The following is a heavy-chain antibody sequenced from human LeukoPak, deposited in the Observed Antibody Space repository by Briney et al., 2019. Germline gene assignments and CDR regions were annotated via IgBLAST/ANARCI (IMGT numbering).Heavy chain of an antibody. CDR3: ARATTVTTILLDP. CDR2: INHSGTP. CDR1: GGSFSGYY. J-gene: IGHJ5*02. V-gene: IGHV4-34*01. Sequence: SETLSLTCAVYGGSFSGYYWSWIRQPPGKGLEGIGEINHSGTPNYHPSLKSRVTISVDTSKNHFSLKLSSVTAADTAVYYCARATTVTTILLDPWGQGTLVIVSS. D-gene: IGHD4-11*01.